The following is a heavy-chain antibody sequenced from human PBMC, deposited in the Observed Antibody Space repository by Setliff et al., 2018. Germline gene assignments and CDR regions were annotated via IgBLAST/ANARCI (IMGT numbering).Heavy chain of an antibody. CDR1: GDSISSGNW. Sequence: SETLSLTCAVSGDSISSGNWWSWVRQPPGKGLEWIGRIYHGGDTYYNASLKSRLTISVDTSKNQFSLKLRSVTAADTAVYYCARHATYYYGSGNLPFDHWAQGSLVTVSS. V-gene: IGHV4-4*02. D-gene: IGHD3-10*01. J-gene: IGHJ4*02. CDR2: IYHGGDT. CDR3: ARHATYYYGSGNLPFDH.